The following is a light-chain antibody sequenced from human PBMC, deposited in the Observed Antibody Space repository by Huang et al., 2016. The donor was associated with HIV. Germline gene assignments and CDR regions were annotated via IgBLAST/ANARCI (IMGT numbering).Light chain of an antibody. J-gene: IGKJ4*01. V-gene: IGKV1-13*02. CDR1: QAIGHS. CDR2: GGS. CDR3: QQLRSYPLT. Sequence: AIQLTQSPSSVSASVGARVTVTCRASQAIGHSLAWYQHKPGKAPKLLIYGGSILQSGVSPRFSGNGSGTDFSLTISSLRSEDFATYFCQQLRSYPLTFGGGTDV.